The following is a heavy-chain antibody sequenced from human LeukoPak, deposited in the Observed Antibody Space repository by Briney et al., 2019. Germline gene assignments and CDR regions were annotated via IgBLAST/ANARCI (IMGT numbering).Heavy chain of an antibody. D-gene: IGHD3-10*01. CDR1: GGSFSGYY. CDR3: ARAVMVRGTWGMDV. CDR2: INHSGST. J-gene: IGHJ6*02. V-gene: IGHV4-34*01. Sequence: PSETLSLTCAVYGGSFSGYYWSWIRQPPGKGLEWIGEINHSGSTNYNPSLKSRVTISVDTSKNQFSLKLSSVTAADTAVYYCARAVMVRGTWGMDVWGQGTTVTVYS.